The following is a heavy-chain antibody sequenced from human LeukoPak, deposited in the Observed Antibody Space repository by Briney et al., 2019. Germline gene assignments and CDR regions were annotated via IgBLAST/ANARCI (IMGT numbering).Heavy chain of an antibody. CDR1: GVSISSYY. D-gene: IGHD6-6*01. Sequence: PAETLSLTCTVSGVSISSYYWSWIRQPPGKGLECIGYIYYSGSTNYNPSLKSRVTISVDTSNNQFSLKLSSVTAADTAVYYCARAVEYSSSSFDYWGQGTLVTVSS. J-gene: IGHJ4*02. CDR2: IYYSGST. V-gene: IGHV4-59*01. CDR3: ARAVEYSSSSFDY.